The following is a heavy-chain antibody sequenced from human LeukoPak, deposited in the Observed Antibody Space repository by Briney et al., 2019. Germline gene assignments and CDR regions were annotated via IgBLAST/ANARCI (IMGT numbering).Heavy chain of an antibody. J-gene: IGHJ5*02. V-gene: IGHV4-38-2*02. CDR2: IYHSGST. CDR3: ARTGYCSGGSCYPWSWFDP. Sequence: SETLSLTCTVSGYSISSGYYWGWIRQPPGKGLEWIGSIYHSGSTYYNPSLKSRVTISVDTSKNQFSLKLSSVTAADTAVYYCARTGYCSGGSCYPWSWFDPWGQGTLVTVSS. CDR1: GYSISSGYY. D-gene: IGHD2-15*01.